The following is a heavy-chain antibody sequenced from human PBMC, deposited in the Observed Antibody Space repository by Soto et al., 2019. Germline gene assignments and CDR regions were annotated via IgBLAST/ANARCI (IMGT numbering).Heavy chain of an antibody. V-gene: IGHV3-53*04. J-gene: IGHJ4*02. D-gene: IGHD6-13*01. CDR2: IYSGGST. CDR3: ARVRVAAGPTSLDY. Sequence: GGSLRLSCAASGFTVSSNYMSWVRQAPGKGLEWVSVIYSGGSTYYADSVKGRFTISRHNSKNTLYLQMNSLRAEDTAVYYCARVRVAAGPTSLDYWGQGTLVTVSS. CDR1: GFTVSSNY.